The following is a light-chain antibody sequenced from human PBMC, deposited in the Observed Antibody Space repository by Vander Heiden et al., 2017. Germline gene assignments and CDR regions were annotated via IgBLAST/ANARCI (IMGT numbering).Light chain of an antibody. CDR2: KAS. Sequence: IQMTLSPSTLSAPVGDTVTFTCRASPSISSWLAWYQQKPGKAPKLLIYKASSLESGVPARFSGSGSGKEFTLTISSLEPDDFATYYCQQDNSSTCTFGQGTKVEIK. CDR1: PSISSW. CDR3: QQDNSSTCT. V-gene: IGKV1-5*03. J-gene: IGKJ1*01.